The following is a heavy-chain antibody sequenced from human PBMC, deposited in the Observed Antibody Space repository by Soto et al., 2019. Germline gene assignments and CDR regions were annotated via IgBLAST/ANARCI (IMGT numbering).Heavy chain of an antibody. Sequence: PGGSLRLSCAASGFTFSNAWMSWVRQAPGKGLEWVGRIKSKTDGGTTDYAAPVKGRFTISRDDSKNTLYLQMNSLKTEDTAVYYCTTALGGSGSYYNWSPDPYYYYYGMDVWGQGTTVTVSS. D-gene: IGHD3-10*01. V-gene: IGHV3-15*01. CDR2: IKSKTDGGTT. J-gene: IGHJ6*02. CDR3: TTALGGSGSYYNWSPDPYYYYYGMDV. CDR1: GFTFSNAW.